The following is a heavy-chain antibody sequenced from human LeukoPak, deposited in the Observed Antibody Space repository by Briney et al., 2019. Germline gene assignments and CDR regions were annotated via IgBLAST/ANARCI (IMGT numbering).Heavy chain of an antibody. J-gene: IGHJ4*02. D-gene: IGHD5-18*01. CDR3: VKARGIQLWLPGDY. CDR2: ISSNGGST. V-gene: IGHV3-64D*09. Sequence: TGGSLRLPCSASGFTFSRYAMHWVRQAPGKGLEYVSAISSNGGSTYYGDSVKGRFTISRDNSKNTLYLQMSSLRAEDTAVYYCVKARGIQLWLPGDYWGQGTLVTVSS. CDR1: GFTFSRYA.